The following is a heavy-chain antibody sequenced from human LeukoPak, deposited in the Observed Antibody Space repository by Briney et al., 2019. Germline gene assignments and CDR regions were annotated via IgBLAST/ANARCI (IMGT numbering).Heavy chain of an antibody. CDR1: GGSFSGYY. J-gene: IGHJ6*02. CDR3: ARDSYDILTGYYGMDV. V-gene: IGHV4-59*01. D-gene: IGHD3-9*01. CDR2: IYYSGST. Sequence: SETLSLTCAVYGGSFSGYYWSWIRQPPGKGLEWIGYIYYSGSTNYNPSLKSRVTISVDTSKNQFSLKLSSVTAADTAVYYCARDSYDILTGYYGMDVWGQGTTVTVSS.